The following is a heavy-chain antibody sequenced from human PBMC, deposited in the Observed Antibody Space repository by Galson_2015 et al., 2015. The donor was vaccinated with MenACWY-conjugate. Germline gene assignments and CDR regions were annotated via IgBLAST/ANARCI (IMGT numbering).Heavy chain of an antibody. CDR2: INQDESEK. V-gene: IGHV3-7*03. CDR1: GFTFSTYW. Sequence: SLRLSCAASGFTFSTYWMNWVRQAPGKGLEWVANINQDESEKYYVDSVKGRFTISRDNAMNSLYLQMNSLRAEDTAVYYCARASRGAYHWGQGSLVTVSS. J-gene: IGHJ5*02. CDR3: ARASRGAYH.